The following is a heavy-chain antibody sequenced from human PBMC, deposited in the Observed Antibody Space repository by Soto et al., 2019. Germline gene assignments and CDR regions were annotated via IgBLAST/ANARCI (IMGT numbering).Heavy chain of an antibody. CDR2: IWYDGSNK. D-gene: IGHD2-21*02. Sequence: GGSLRLSCAASGFTFSSYGMHWVRQAPGKGLEWVAVIWYDGSNKYYADSVKGRFTISRDNSKNTLYLQMNSLRAEDTVVYYCARAQSDPWMRVTHRYYYYYGMDVWGQGTTVTVSS. CDR1: GFTFSSYG. J-gene: IGHJ6*02. V-gene: IGHV3-33*01. CDR3: ARAQSDPWMRVTHRYYYYYGMDV.